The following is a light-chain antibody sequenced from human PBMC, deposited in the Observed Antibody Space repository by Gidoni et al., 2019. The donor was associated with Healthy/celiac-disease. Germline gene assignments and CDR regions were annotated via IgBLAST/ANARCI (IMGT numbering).Light chain of an antibody. V-gene: IGKV1-39*01. Sequence: DFQMTQSPSSLSASVGDRVTITCRASQSISSYLNWYQQKPEKAPKLLIYAASSLHSGVPSRFSGSGSGTDFTLTISSLQPEDFATYYCQQSYSTPRTFGQGTKVEIK. CDR3: QQSYSTPRT. CDR1: QSISSY. CDR2: AAS. J-gene: IGKJ1*01.